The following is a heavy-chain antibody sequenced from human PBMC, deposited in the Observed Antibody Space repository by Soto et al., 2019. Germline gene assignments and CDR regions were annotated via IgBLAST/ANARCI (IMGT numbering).Heavy chain of an antibody. CDR1: EYTFSSST. CDR2: LSGSGDNT. CDR3: AHAFSDNGGYYRPFFDY. Sequence: EVQLLESGGGLVQPGGSLRVSCVASEYTFSSSTMNWVRQAPGKGLEWVSALSGSGDNTYYADSVQGRFTISRDNSKNTLYLQMNSLRAEDTAVYYCAHAFSDNGGYYRPFFDYWGQGTLVTVSS. D-gene: IGHD3-22*01. J-gene: IGHJ4*02. V-gene: IGHV3-23*01.